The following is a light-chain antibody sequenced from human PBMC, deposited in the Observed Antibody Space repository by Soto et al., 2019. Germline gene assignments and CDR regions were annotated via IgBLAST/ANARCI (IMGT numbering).Light chain of an antibody. CDR3: NSYAGSYNLV. CDR1: SSDVGGYNY. Sequence: QSALTQPPSASGSPGQSVTISCTGTSSDVGGYNYVSWYQQHPGKAPKLMIYEVSERPSGVPDRFSGSKSGNTASLTVSGLQAEDEADYYCNSYAGSYNLVFGGGTKVTVL. CDR2: EVS. J-gene: IGLJ3*02. V-gene: IGLV2-8*01.